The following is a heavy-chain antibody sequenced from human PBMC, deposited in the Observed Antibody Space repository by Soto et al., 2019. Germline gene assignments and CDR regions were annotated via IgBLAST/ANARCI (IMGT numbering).Heavy chain of an antibody. CDR3: ESGPFGDWLLKY. D-gene: IGHD3-3*02. V-gene: IGHV1-8*01. CDR1: GYTFTTYD. Sequence: QVQLVQSGAEVAKPGASVKVSCKASGYTFTTYDIHWVRQATGQGLEWMGWMNPSTGNSRFAQQFLCRVTMTRDTSISTAYMELSGLRSDDTAIYYCESGPFGDWLLKYWGQGTLVTVSS. CDR2: MNPSTGNS. J-gene: IGHJ4*02.